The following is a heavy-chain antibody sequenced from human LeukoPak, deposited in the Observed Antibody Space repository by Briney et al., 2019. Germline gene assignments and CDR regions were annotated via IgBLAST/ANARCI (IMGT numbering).Heavy chain of an antibody. CDR1: GGTFSSYA. CDR2: IIPIFGTA. D-gene: IGHD3-22*01. Sequence: SVKVSCKASGGTFSSYAISWVRQAPGQGLEWMGGIIPIFGTANYAQKFQGRVTITADESTSTAYMELSSLRSEDTAVYYCARDQRVDGSGYYDAFDIWGQGTMVTVSS. CDR3: ARDQRVDGSGYYDAFDI. V-gene: IGHV1-69*01. J-gene: IGHJ3*02.